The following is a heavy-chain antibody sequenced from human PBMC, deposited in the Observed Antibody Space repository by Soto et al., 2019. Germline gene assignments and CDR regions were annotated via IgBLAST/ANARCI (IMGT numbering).Heavy chain of an antibody. V-gene: IGHV1-46*01. D-gene: IGHD5-12*01. CDR2: INPSGGST. CDR3: ARVEMATIKWNAFDI. CDR1: GYTFTSYY. Sequence: QVQLVQSGAEVKKPGASVKVSCKASGYTFTSYYMYWVRQAPGQGLEWMGIINPSGGSTSYAQKFQGRDTMTRDTSTITVYMELSSLRSEDTAVYYCARVEMATIKWNAFDIWGQGTMVTVSS. J-gene: IGHJ3*02.